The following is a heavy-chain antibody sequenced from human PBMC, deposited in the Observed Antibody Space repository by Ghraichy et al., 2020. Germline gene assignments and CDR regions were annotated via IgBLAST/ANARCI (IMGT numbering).Heavy chain of an antibody. J-gene: IGHJ6*02. CDR3: ARAGITMVRGAPDLRYYYYGMDV. D-gene: IGHD3-10*01. Sequence: GGSLRLSCAASGFTFSSYWMSWVRQAPGKGLEWVANIKQDGSEKYYVDSVKGRFTISRDNAKNSLYLQMNSLRAEDTAVYYCARAGITMVRGAPDLRYYYYGMDVWGQGTTVTVSS. CDR2: IKQDGSEK. V-gene: IGHV3-7*03. CDR1: GFTFSSYW.